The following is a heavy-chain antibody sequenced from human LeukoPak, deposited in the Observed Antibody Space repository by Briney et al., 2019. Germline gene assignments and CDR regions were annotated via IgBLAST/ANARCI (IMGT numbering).Heavy chain of an antibody. CDR2: IKQDGSEK. CDR1: GFTSSSYW. D-gene: IGHD5-24*01. CDR3: ARGFDGYYGFDI. Sequence: PGGSLRLSCAASGFTSSSYWMNWVRQAPGKGLEWVASIKQDGSEKYYVDSVKGRFTISRDNGKKALHLQMSSLRVEDTAVYHCARGFDGYYGFDIWGQGTMVTVSS. J-gene: IGHJ3*02. V-gene: IGHV3-7*05.